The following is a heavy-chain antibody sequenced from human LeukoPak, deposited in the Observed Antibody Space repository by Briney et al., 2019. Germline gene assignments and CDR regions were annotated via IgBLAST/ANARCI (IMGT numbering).Heavy chain of an antibody. CDR3: ARLRRGYSYGRDAFDI. V-gene: IGHV1-69*06. CDR2: IIPIFGTA. CDR1: GGTFSSYA. Sequence: SVKVSCKASGGTFSSYAISWVRQAPGQGLEWMGGIIPIFGTANYAQKFQGRVTITADKSTSTAYMELSSLRPEDTAVYYCARLRRGYSYGRDAFDIWGQGTMVTVSS. D-gene: IGHD5-18*01. J-gene: IGHJ3*02.